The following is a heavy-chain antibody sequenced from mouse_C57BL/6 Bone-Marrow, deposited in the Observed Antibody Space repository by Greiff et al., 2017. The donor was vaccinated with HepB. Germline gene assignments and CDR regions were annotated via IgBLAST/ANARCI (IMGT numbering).Heavy chain of an antibody. CDR3: ASFITTAGVAY. J-gene: IGHJ3*01. CDR1: GYTFTSYW. V-gene: IGHV1-69*01. Sequence: QVQLQQPGAELVMPGASVKLSCKASGYTFTSYWMHWVKQRPGQGLEWIGEIDPSDSYTNYNQKFKGKSTLTVDKSSSTAYMQLSSLTSEDSAVYYCASFITTAGVAYWGQGTLVTVSA. D-gene: IGHD1-1*01. CDR2: IDPSDSYT.